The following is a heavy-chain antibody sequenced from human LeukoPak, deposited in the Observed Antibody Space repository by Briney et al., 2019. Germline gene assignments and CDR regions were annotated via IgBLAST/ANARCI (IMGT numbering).Heavy chain of an antibody. D-gene: IGHD2-2*01. V-gene: IGHV3-23*01. J-gene: IGHJ4*02. Sequence: PGGSLRLSCAASGFNFSNYAMTWVRQAPGKGLEWVSVVTGSSRYTYYADSVKGRFTISRDSSKNILYLEMNSQRVEDTAIYYCAKDRSSSTSCSNYWGRGTLVTVSS. CDR3: AKDRSSSTSCSNY. CDR1: GFNFSNYA. CDR2: VTGSSRYT.